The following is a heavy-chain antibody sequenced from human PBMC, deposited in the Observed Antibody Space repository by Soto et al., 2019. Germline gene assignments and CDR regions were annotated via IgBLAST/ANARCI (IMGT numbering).Heavy chain of an antibody. CDR3: ARGHRNTVLHWYFDL. V-gene: IGHV3-53*01. CDR2: IYSGGST. Sequence: PGGSLRLSCAASGFTVSSNYMSWVRQAPGKGLEWVSIIYSGGSTYYADSVKGRFTVSRDNSKNTLYLQMNSLRAEDTAVYYCARGHRNTVLHWYFDLWGRGTLVTVSS. CDR1: GFTVSSNY. J-gene: IGHJ2*01. D-gene: IGHD4-4*01.